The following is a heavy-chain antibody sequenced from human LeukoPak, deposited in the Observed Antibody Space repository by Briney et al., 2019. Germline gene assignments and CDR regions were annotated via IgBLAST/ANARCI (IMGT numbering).Heavy chain of an antibody. D-gene: IGHD3-10*01. CDR1: GLTFSSYG. CDR2: IRYDGSNK. Sequence: PGGSLRLSCAASGLTFSSYGMHWVRQAPGKGLKWVAFIRYDGSNKYYADSVKGRFTISRDNSKNTLYLQKNSLRAEDTAVYYCAKVMGSGSLITYYYYYYMAVWGKGTTVTVSS. CDR3: AKVMGSGSLITYYYYYYMAV. J-gene: IGHJ6*03. V-gene: IGHV3-30*02.